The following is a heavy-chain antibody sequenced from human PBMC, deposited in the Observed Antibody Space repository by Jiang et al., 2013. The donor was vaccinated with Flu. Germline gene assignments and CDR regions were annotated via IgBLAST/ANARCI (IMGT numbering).Heavy chain of an antibody. J-gene: IGHJ4*02. CDR1: GVSIGSDTW. Sequence: SLTCVVSGVSIGSDTWWVGSASPRKGLEWIGEIYHTGSSNYNPSLKSRVSMVVDKSKNHFSLRLSSVTAADTAVYYCAKYIFGYRYFDYWGRGTLVTVSS. CDR2: IYHTGSS. V-gene: IGHV4-4*02. D-gene: IGHD5-18*01. CDR3: AKYIFGYRYFDY.